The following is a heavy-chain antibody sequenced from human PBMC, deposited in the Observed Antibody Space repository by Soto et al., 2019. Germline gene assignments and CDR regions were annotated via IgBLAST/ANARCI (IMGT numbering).Heavy chain of an antibody. CDR3: AREDYGGNSGVFDY. V-gene: IGHV3-72*01. D-gene: IGHD4-17*01. CDR1: GFTFSDHY. Sequence: GGSLRLSCAASGFTFSDHYMDWVRQAPGKGLEWVGRTRNKANSYTTEYAASVKGRFTISRDDSKNSLYLQMNSLKTEDTAVYYCAREDYGGNSGVFDYWGQGTLVTVSS. CDR2: TRNKANSYTT. J-gene: IGHJ4*02.